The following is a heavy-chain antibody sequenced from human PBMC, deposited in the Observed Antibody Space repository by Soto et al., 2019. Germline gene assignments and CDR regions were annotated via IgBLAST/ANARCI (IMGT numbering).Heavy chain of an antibody. V-gene: IGHV3-30*18. J-gene: IGHJ4*02. D-gene: IGHD6-13*01. CDR2: ISYDGSNK. Sequence: QVQLVESGGGVVQPGRSLRLSCAASGFTFSSYGMHWVRQAPGKGLEWVAVISYDGSNKYYADSVKGRFTISRDNSKNTLYLQMNSLRAGDTAVYYCAKTFYSSSWYFDYWGQGTLVTVSS. CDR1: GFTFSSYG. CDR3: AKTFYSSSWYFDY.